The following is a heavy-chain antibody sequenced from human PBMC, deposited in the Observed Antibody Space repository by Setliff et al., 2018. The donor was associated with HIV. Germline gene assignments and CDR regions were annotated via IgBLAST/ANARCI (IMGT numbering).Heavy chain of an antibody. CDR1: GDSVTTPYY. CDR3: ARHSPVTTEDYMDV. J-gene: IGHJ6*03. Sequence: SETLSLTCTLSGDSVTTPYYWGWIRQPPGKGPEWVGSIYHSGATYFTPSLKSRVTLSVDTSKNQFFLRLTSVSAADTGLYFCARHSPVTTEDYMDVWGKGTTVTVSS. D-gene: IGHD4-17*01. CDR2: IYHSGAT. V-gene: IGHV4-38-2*02.